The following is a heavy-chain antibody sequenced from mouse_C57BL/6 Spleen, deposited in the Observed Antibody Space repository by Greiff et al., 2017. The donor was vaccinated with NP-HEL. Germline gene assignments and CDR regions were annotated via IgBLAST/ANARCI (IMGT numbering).Heavy chain of an antibody. CDR1: GFSLTSYG. CDR3: ARNYSNYEDYAMDY. V-gene: IGHV2-2*01. J-gene: IGHJ4*01. CDR2: IWSGGST. D-gene: IGHD2-5*01. Sequence: VQGVESGPGLVQPSQSLSITCTVSGFSLTSYGVHWVRQSPGKGLEWLGVIWSGGSTDYNAAFISRLSISKDNSKSQVFFKMNSLQADDTAIYYCARNYSNYEDYAMDYWGQGTSVTVSS.